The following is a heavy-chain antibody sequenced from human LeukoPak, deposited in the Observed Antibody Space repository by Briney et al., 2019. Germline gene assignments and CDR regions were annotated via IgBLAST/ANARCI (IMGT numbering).Heavy chain of an antibody. V-gene: IGHV4-59*08. CDR1: GGSISSYY. Sequence: SETLSLTCTVSGGSISSYYWSWIRQPPGKGLEWIGYINYSGSTNYNPSLKSRVTISVDTSKNQFSLKLSSVTAADTAVYYCARHYKLRRKQWLPDYWGQGTLVTVSS. D-gene: IGHD6-19*01. CDR2: INYSGST. J-gene: IGHJ4*02. CDR3: ARHYKLRRKQWLPDY.